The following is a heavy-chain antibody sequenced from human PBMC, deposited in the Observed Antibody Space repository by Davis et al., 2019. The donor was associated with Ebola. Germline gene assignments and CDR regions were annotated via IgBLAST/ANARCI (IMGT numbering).Heavy chain of an antibody. CDR3: AVYTVVVTDIRAEYFQH. J-gene: IGHJ1*01. CDR1: GGSVSSGGYY. CDR2: IYYSGRT. V-gene: IGHV4-61*08. Sequence: SETLSLTCTVSGGSVSSGGYYWNWIRQPPGKGLEWIAYIYYSGRTHYNPSLKSRATISVDTSRNQFSLRLSSVTAADTAVYYCAVYTVVVTDIRAEYFQHWGQGTLATVSS. D-gene: IGHD2-21*02.